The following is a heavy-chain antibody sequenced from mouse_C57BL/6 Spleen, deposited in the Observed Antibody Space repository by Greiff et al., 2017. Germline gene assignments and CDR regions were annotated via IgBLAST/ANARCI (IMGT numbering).Heavy chain of an antibody. D-gene: IGHD2-10*02. CDR2: ISSGSSTI. CDR3: AWGYGLYYFDD. J-gene: IGHJ2*01. V-gene: IGHV5-17*01. Sequence: EVQGVESGGGLVKPGGSLKLSCAASGFTFSDYGMHWVRQAPEKGLEWVAYISSGSSTIYYADTVKGRFPISRDNAKNTLFLQMTSLRYEVTAMYYCAWGYGLYYFDDWGQGTTLTVSS. CDR1: GFTFSDYG.